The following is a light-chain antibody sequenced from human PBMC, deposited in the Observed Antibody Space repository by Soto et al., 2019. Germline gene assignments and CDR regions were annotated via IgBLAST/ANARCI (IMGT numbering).Light chain of an antibody. CDR2: LNSDGSH. CDR1: SGHSNYA. V-gene: IGLV4-69*01. J-gene: IGLJ2*01. Sequence: QSVLTQSPSASASLGASVKLTCTLSSGHSNYAIAWHQQQSEKGPRYLMKLNSDGSHSKGHGIPDRFSGSSSGAERYLTISSLQSEDEADYYRQTWGSGIVVFGGGTKLTVL. CDR3: QTWGSGIVV.